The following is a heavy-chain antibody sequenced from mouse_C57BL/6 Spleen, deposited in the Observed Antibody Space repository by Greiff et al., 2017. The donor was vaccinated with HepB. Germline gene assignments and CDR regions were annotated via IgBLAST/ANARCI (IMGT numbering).Heavy chain of an antibody. CDR2: LRNKANGYTT. V-gene: IGHV7-3*01. Sequence: EVKLVESGGGLVQPGGSLSLSCAASGFTFTDYYMSWVRQPPGKALEWLGFLRNKANGYTTEYSASVKGRFTISRDNSPSILYLQMNALRAEDSASYYCARYDSNYLAWFAYWGQGTLVTVSA. CDR3: ARYDSNYLAWFAY. CDR1: GFTFTDYY. J-gene: IGHJ3*01. D-gene: IGHD2-5*01.